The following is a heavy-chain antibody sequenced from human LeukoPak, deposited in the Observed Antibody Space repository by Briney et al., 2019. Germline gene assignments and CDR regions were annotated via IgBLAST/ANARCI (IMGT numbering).Heavy chain of an antibody. J-gene: IGHJ4*02. D-gene: IGHD3-22*01. Sequence: GASVKVSCKASGYTFTGNYMHWLRQPPGQGLEWMGRINPNRGGTNYAQKFQGRVNMTSDTSISTAYMELSRLRSDDTAVHYCARADYDSSGYYLDFDYWGQGTLVTVSS. CDR2: INPNRGGT. CDR1: GYTFTGNY. V-gene: IGHV1-2*06. CDR3: ARADYDSSGYYLDFDY.